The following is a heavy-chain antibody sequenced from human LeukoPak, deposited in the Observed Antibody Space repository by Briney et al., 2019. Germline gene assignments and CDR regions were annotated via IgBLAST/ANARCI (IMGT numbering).Heavy chain of an antibody. Sequence: PSETLSLTCTVSGGSISSSSYYWGWIRQPPGKGLEWIGSIYYSGSTYYNPSLKSRVTISVDTSKNQFSLKLSSVTAADTAVYYCARLNYYDSSGYLRSGGPNGSGYYYYYYMDVWGKGTTVTVSS. CDR2: IYYSGST. D-gene: IGHD3-22*01. CDR3: ARLNYYDSSGYLRSGGPNGSGYYYYYYMDV. CDR1: GGSISSSSYY. V-gene: IGHV4-39*01. J-gene: IGHJ6*03.